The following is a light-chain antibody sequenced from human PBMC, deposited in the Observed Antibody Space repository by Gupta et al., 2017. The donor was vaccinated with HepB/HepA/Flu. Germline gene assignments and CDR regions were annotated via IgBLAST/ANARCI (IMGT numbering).Light chain of an antibody. J-gene: IGKJ2*01. V-gene: IGKV3-11*01. Sequence: EIVLTQSPATLSLSPGERATLSCRASQSVSSYLAWYQQKPGQAPRLRIYDAANSATSIPARFSGSASGTDFTLTISSLEPEDCAVYYCQKSYSWPRTFGQGTKLEIK. CDR1: QSVSSY. CDR2: DAA. CDR3: QKSYSWPRT.